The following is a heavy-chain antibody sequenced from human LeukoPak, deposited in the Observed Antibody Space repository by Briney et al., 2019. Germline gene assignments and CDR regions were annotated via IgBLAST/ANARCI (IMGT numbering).Heavy chain of an antibody. V-gene: IGHV3-30*02. D-gene: IGHD2-15*01. CDR3: AKEHCSGGSCYSHIDY. CDR2: IRYDGSNK. Sequence: GGSLRLSCAASGFTFSSYGMHWVRQAPGKGLEWVAFIRYDGSNKYYVDSVKGRFTISRDNSKNTLYLQMNSLRTEDTAVYYCAKEHCSGGSCYSHIDYWGQGTLVTVSS. J-gene: IGHJ4*02. CDR1: GFTFSSYG.